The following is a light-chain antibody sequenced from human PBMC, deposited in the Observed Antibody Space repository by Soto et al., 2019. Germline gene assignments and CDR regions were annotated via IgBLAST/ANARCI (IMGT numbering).Light chain of an antibody. CDR2: KPS. Sequence: DIQMTQSPSTLSASVGDRVTIACRASQNIGVWLAWYQQKPGKVPSLLIYKPSTLEDGVPSRFSGTGSGTDFTLTIYNLQPDDVATYYCQQWSLYSWTFGQGTKVEI. V-gene: IGKV1-5*03. CDR3: QQWSLYSWT. J-gene: IGKJ1*01. CDR1: QNIGVW.